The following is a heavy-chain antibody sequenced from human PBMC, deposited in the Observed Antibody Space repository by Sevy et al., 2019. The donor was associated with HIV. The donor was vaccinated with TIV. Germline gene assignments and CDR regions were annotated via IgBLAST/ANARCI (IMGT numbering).Heavy chain of an antibody. D-gene: IGHD4-17*01. CDR3: ARDTDYGDYVNAFDI. V-gene: IGHV1-69*13. J-gene: IGHJ3*02. CDR1: GGTFSSYA. Sequence: GASVKVSCKASGGTFSSYAISWVRQAPGQGLEWMGGIIPIFGTANYAQKFQGRVTITADESTSTAYMELSSLRSEDTAVYYCARDTDYGDYVNAFDIWGQGTMVTVSS. CDR2: IIPIFGTA.